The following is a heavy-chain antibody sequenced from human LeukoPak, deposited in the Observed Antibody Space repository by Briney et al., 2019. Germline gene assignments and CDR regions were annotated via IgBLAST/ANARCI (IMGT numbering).Heavy chain of an antibody. J-gene: IGHJ4*02. CDR1: GLTISSYS. V-gene: IGHV3-48*01. CDR2: ISSSSSTI. Sequence: GGSLRLSCAASGLTISSYSMNWVRQAPGKGLQWVSYISSSSSTIYYADSVKGRFTISRDNAKNSLYLQMNSLRAEDTAVYYCARALWFGETFPAYWGQGTLVTVSS. D-gene: IGHD3-10*01. CDR3: ARALWFGETFPAY.